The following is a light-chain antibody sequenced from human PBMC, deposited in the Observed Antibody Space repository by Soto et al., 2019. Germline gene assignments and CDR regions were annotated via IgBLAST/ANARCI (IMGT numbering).Light chain of an antibody. J-gene: IGKJ5*01. CDR2: AAS. V-gene: IGKV1-39*01. Sequence: DIQMTQSPSSLSASVGDRVTITCRASQSISRNLNWYQHKPGKAPKLLIYAASSLQNGVPSRFSGGGSGTAFALSISTLQPEDFGTYYCQQSYTTASITFGQGTRLESK. CDR1: QSISRN. CDR3: QQSYTTASIT.